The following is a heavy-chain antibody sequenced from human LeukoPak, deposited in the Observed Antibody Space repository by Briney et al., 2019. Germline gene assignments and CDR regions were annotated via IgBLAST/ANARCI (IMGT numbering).Heavy chain of an antibody. D-gene: IGHD3-3*01. J-gene: IGHJ3*02. V-gene: IGHV4-39*01. CDR1: GGSISSSSYY. CDR3: ARQEGHYDFWSGSLGAFDI. Sequence: TSETLSLTCTGSGGSISSSSYYWGWIRQPPGKWLEWIGSIYYSGSTYYNPSLKSRVTISVDTSKNQFSLKLSSVTAADTAVYYCARQEGHYDFWSGSLGAFDIWGQGTMVTVSS. CDR2: IYYSGST.